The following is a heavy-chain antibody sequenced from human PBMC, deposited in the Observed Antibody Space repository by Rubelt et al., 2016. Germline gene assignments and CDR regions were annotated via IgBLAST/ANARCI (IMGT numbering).Heavy chain of an antibody. CDR1: GGFINSHY. V-gene: IGHV4-59*11. Sequence: QLHLQELGPGLVKPSETLSLTCKVSGGFINSHYWGWVRQTPGKGLEWLGHFYFSGSTDYNPSLKSRVTISVDTSKTHFSLKRSSVTAADTAVYYCARVAKDTMFSPWSVFDIWGQGTMVTVSS. J-gene: IGHJ3*02. CDR3: ARVAKDTMFSPWSVFDI. D-gene: IGHD3-3*01. CDR2: FYFSGST.